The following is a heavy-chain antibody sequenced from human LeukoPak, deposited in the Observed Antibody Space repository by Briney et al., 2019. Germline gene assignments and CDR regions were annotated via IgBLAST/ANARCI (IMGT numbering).Heavy chain of an antibody. J-gene: IGHJ6*03. D-gene: IGHD3-3*01. Sequence: NPSETLSLTCAVYGGSFSGYYWSWIRQPPGKGLEWIGEINHSGSTNYNPSLKSRVTISVDTSKNQFSLKLSSVTAADTAVYYYARRFYYYYYMDVWGKGTTVTVSS. CDR3: ARRFYYYYYMDV. CDR1: GGSFSGYY. CDR2: INHSGST. V-gene: IGHV4-34*01.